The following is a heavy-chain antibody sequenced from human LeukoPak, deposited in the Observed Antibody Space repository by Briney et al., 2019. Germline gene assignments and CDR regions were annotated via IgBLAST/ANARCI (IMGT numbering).Heavy chain of an antibody. CDR1: GYSISSDYY. J-gene: IGHJ4*02. CDR3: ARGVVNRGYDYVWGSYRPLSDY. Sequence: TSSETLSLTCTASGYSISSDYYWGWIRQPPGKGLEWIGSIYHSGSTYYNPSLKSRVTISVDTSKNQFSLKLSSVTAADTAVYYCARGVVNRGYDYVWGSYRPLSDYWGQGTLVTVSS. V-gene: IGHV4-38-2*02. CDR2: IYHSGST. D-gene: IGHD3-16*02.